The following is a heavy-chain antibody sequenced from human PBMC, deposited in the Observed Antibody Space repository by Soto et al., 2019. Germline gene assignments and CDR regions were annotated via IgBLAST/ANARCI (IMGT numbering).Heavy chain of an antibody. Sequence: EVQLVESGGGLVQPGRSLRLSCAASGFTFDNYAMHWVRQAPGKGLEWISGITWNSGSIAYADSVKGRFIISRDNAKNSLYLQMNSLRTEDTALYYCAKDISGQLLYFYLDYWGQGTLVSVSS. J-gene: IGHJ4*02. CDR2: ITWNSGSI. V-gene: IGHV3-9*01. CDR3: AKDISGQLLYFYLDY. D-gene: IGHD2-2*02. CDR1: GFTFDNYA.